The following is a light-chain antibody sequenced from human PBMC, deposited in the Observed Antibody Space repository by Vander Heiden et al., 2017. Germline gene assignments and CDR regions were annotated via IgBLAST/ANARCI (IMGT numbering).Light chain of an antibody. Sequence: QSALTQPASVSGSPGQSITIPCTGTSSAGGGYNYVSWYQQNPGKAPTLMTYDVNNRPSAVSYRFSASKSGNTASLTISGRKEAVEEDDYCSSDSGSSTVVFGSGTKLTVL. CDR3: SSDSGSSTVV. V-gene: IGLV2-14*03. J-gene: IGLJ1*01. CDR1: SSAGGGYNY. CDR2: DVN.